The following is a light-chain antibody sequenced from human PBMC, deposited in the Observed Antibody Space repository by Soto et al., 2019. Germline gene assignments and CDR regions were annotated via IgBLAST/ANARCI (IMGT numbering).Light chain of an antibody. Sequence: QSVLTQPPSVSAAPGQKVTISCSGSSSNIGNNYVSWYQQLPGTAPKLLIYDNNKRPSGIPDRFSGSKSGTSATLGITGLQTGDEADYYCGTWDSRLRAGRVLFGGGTKLTVL. CDR2: DNN. J-gene: IGLJ2*01. V-gene: IGLV1-51*01. CDR1: SSNIGNNY. CDR3: GTWDSRLRAGRVL.